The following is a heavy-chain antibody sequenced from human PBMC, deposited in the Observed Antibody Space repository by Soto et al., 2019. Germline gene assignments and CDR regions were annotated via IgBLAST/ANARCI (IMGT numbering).Heavy chain of an antibody. V-gene: IGHV3-23*01. Sequence: EVQVMESGGGLAQPGGSLRLSCAASGFIFNNYGMTWVRQAPGKGLEWVSSIGGSGGSTKYADSVEGRFTISRDNSKNSLYLQMNSLRVEDTAVYYFAKGHGDWGGHYLDYWGQGTLVTVSS. D-gene: IGHD4-17*01. CDR3: AKGHGDWGGHYLDY. J-gene: IGHJ4*02. CDR1: GFIFNNYG. CDR2: IGGSGGST.